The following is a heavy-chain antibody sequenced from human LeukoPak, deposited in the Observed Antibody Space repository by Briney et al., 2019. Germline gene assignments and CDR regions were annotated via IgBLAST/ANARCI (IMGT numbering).Heavy chain of an antibody. CDR3: ARDPDITGTLYFDY. D-gene: IGHD1/OR15-1a*01. CDR1: GGSISSYY. J-gene: IGHJ4*02. Sequence: PSETLSLTCTVSGGSISSYYWSWLRQPPGKGLEWLGYIYYSGSTNYNPSLKSRVTISVDTSKNQFSLKLSSVTAADTAVYYCARDPDITGTLYFDYWGQGTLVTVSS. V-gene: IGHV4-59*01. CDR2: IYYSGST.